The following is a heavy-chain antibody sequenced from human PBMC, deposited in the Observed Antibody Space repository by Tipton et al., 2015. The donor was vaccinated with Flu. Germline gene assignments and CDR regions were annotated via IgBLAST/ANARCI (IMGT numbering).Heavy chain of an antibody. Sequence: GLVKPSETLSLTCAVSGYSISSGHYWGWIRQPPGKGLEWIGSVYHTGTTYYNPSLQSRVTISLDASKNQFSLRLTSLTDADTAIYYCARSWGTSYSTGWFDYWGQGALVTVSS. CDR1: GYSISSGHY. J-gene: IGHJ4*02. CDR3: ARSWGTSYSTGWFDY. CDR2: VYHTGTT. D-gene: IGHD6-19*01. V-gene: IGHV4-38-2*01.